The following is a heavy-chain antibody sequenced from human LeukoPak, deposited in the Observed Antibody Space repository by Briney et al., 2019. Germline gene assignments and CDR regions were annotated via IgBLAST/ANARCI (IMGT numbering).Heavy chain of an antibody. CDR3: ARLFYDFWSGPPGGVDY. D-gene: IGHD3-3*01. J-gene: IGHJ4*02. V-gene: IGHV4-38-2*01. CDR1: GYPISSGYY. CDR2: IYHSGST. Sequence: SETLSLTCAVSGYPISSGYYWGWIRQPPGKGLEWIGSIYHSGSTYYNPSLKSRVTISVDTSKNQFSLKLSSVTAADTAVYYCARLFYDFWSGPPGGVDYWGQGTLVTVSS.